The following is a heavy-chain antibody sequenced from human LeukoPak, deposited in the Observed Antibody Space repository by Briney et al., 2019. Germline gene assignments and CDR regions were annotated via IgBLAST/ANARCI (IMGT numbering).Heavy chain of an antibody. CDR3: AKQDGAAFDY. Sequence: GSLRLSCAASGFTVSSNYMSWVRQAPGKGLEWVSVIAGSGDSTYYADSLKGRFTISRDNSKNTLYLQMNSLRVEDTAVYYCAKQDGAAFDYWGQGTQVTVSS. V-gene: IGHV3-53*01. CDR2: IAGSGDST. J-gene: IGHJ4*02. D-gene: IGHD1/OR15-1a*01. CDR1: GFTVSSNY.